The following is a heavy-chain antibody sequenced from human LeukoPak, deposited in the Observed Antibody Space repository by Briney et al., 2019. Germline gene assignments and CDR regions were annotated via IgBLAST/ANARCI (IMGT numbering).Heavy chain of an antibody. J-gene: IGHJ1*01. D-gene: IGHD4-17*01. V-gene: IGHV3-21*01. CDR1: GFTFSIYS. CDR3: ARDDYGDYATALQH. Sequence: GGSLRLSCAASGFTFSIYSLNWVRQAPGKGLEWVSFISSNSGHIEYADSVKGRFIISRDNAKNSLYLQMNSLRVEDTAVYYCARDDYGDYATALQHWGQGSLVTVSS. CDR2: ISSNSGHI.